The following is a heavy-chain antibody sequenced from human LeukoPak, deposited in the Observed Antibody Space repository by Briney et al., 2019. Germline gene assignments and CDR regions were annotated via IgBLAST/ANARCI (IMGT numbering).Heavy chain of an antibody. CDR2: IYNGGRT. CDR1: GGSMSSINYY. Sequence: PSETLSLTCTVSGGSMSSINYYWAWIRQPPGKGLEWVGYIYNGGRTSYNPSLKSRVTMSVDTENQFSLNLTSVTAADTAMYYCARQPSGTPGGYWGQGSLVTVSS. V-gene: IGHV4-39*01. J-gene: IGHJ4*02. CDR3: ARQPSGTPGGY. D-gene: IGHD1-26*01.